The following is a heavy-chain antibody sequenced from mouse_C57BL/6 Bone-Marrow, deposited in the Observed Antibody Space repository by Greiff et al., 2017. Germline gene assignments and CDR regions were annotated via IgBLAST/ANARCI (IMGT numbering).Heavy chain of an antibody. J-gene: IGHJ1*03. V-gene: IGHV7-3*01. Sequence: EVQGVESGGGLVQPGGSLSLSCAASGFTFTDYYMSWVRQPPGKALEWLGFIRNKANGYTTEYSASVKGRFTISRDNSQSILYLQMNALRAEDSATYYCASPLGPSNWYFDVWGTGTTVTVSS. CDR3: ASPLGPSNWYFDV. D-gene: IGHD4-1*01. CDR2: IRNKANGYTT. CDR1: GFTFTDYY.